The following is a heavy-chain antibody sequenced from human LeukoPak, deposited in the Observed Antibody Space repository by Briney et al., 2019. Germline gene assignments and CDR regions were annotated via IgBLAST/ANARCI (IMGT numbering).Heavy chain of an antibody. V-gene: IGHV1-8*01. CDR2: MNPNSGNT. CDR1: GYTFTSYD. J-gene: IGHJ4*02. D-gene: IGHD3-9*01. Sequence: ASVKVSCKASGYTFTSYDINWVRQAPGQGLEWMGWMNPNSGNTGYAQKFQGRVTITRDASISTAYMELSSLRSEDTAVYYCARGVGGILTGYYFYGGQETLATVS. CDR3: ARGVGGILTGYYFY.